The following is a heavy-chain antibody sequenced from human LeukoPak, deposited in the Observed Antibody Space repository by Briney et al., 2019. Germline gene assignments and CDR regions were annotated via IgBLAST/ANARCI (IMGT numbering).Heavy chain of an antibody. CDR3: ARDRYGDNRVFDY. J-gene: IGHJ4*02. CDR2: INPNSGGT. Sequence: ASVKVSCKAFGYTFTGYYMHWVRQAPGQGLEWMGWINPNSGGTNYAQKFQGWVTMTRDTSISTAYMELSRLRSDDTAVYYCARDRYGDNRVFDYWGQGTLVTVSS. V-gene: IGHV1-2*04. CDR1: GYTFTGYY. D-gene: IGHD4-17*01.